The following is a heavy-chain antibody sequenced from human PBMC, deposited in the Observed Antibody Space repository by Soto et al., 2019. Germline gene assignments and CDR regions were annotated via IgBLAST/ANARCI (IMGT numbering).Heavy chain of an antibody. CDR2: IIPIFGTA. CDR1: GGTFSSYA. J-gene: IGHJ5*02. Sequence: ASVKVSCKASGGTFSSYAISWVRQAPGQGLEWMGGIIPIFGTANYAQKFQGRVTITADESTSTAYMELSSLRSEDTAVYYCAVYCSGGSCYLVRNNWFDPWGQGTLVTV. V-gene: IGHV1-69*13. CDR3: AVYCSGGSCYLVRNNWFDP. D-gene: IGHD2-15*01.